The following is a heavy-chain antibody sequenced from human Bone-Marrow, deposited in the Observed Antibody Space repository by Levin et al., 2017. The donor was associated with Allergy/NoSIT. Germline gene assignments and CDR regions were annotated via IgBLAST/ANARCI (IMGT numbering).Heavy chain of an antibody. J-gene: IGHJ3*02. Sequence: SETLSLTCTVSGGSISSNSYYWGWIRQPPGTGLEWIGTIYYTGTTYYNPSLKSRVTISVDTSKNQFSLNLSSVTAADTAVYYCARHFEVPNAFDIWGQGTMVTVSS. CDR2: IYYTGTT. D-gene: IGHD3-9*01. CDR1: GGSISSNSYY. CDR3: ARHFEVPNAFDI. V-gene: IGHV4-39*01.